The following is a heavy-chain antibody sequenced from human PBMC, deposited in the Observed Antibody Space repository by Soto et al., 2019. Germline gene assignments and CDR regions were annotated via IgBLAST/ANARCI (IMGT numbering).Heavy chain of an antibody. J-gene: IGHJ4*02. CDR3: AREAPYPSYCSSNSGYGDYFDY. CDR1: GFTFSSYG. Sequence: QVQLVESGGGVVQPGRSLRLSCAASGFTFSSYGMHWVRQAPGKGLEWVAVIWYDGSNKYYADSVKGRFTISRDNSKNTLYSQRNSLRAEDTAVYYCAREAPYPSYCSSNSGYGDYFDYWGQGTLVTVSS. D-gene: IGHD2-2*01. V-gene: IGHV3-33*01. CDR2: IWYDGSNK.